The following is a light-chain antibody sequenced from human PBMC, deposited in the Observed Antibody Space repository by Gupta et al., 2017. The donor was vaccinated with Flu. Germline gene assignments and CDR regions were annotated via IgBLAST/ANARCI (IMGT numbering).Light chain of an antibody. CDR2: DAS. V-gene: IGKV4-1*01. Sequence: SRVERVTINCKATQTLLYSDDNKTNLTWFQQRPGQPPKLLMNDASTRKSGVPGRFSGSGSGTNFTLTISSLKAEDVAVYYCQQDVSLPWTFGHGTKVDVK. CDR3: QQDVSLPWT. J-gene: IGKJ3*01. CDR1: QTLLYSDDNKTN.